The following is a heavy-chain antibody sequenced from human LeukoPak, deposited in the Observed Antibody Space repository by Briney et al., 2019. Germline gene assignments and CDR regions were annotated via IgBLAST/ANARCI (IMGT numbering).Heavy chain of an antibody. V-gene: IGHV4-61*01. Sequence: SETLSLTCTVSGGSISSGSYYWSWIRQPPGKGLEWIGYIYYSGSTNYNPSLKSRVTISVDTSKNQFSLKLSSVTAADTAVYYCARDMHYDSSGENWFDPWGQGTLVTVSS. CDR1: GGSISSGSYY. CDR2: IYYSGST. CDR3: ARDMHYDSSGENWFDP. J-gene: IGHJ5*02. D-gene: IGHD3-22*01.